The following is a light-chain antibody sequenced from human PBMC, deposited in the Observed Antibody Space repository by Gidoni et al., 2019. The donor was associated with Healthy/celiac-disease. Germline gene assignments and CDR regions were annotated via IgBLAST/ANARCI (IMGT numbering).Light chain of an antibody. CDR1: QSVFYSSNNKNY. V-gene: IGKV4-1*01. J-gene: IGKJ4*01. CDR3: QQYYSTPLT. CDR2: WAA. Sequence: DSVMIQSPDPLPESLGERATIDCKSSQSVFYSSNNKNYLAWYQQKPVQPPKLLIYWAATRESGVPDRFSGSGSGTDFTLTISSLQAEDVAVYYCQQYYSTPLTFGGGTKVEIK.